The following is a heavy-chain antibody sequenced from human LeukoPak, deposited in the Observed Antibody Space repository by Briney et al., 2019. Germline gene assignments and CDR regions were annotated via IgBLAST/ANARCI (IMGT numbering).Heavy chain of an antibody. CDR2: IYYSGST. D-gene: IGHD1-1*01. CDR1: GGSISSSSYY. Sequence: SETLSLTCTVSGGSISSSSYYWGWIRQPPGKGLEWIGSIYYSGSTYYNPSLKSRVTISVDTSKNQFSLKLSSVTAADTAVYYCARDGRTTGAFDIWGQGTMVTVSS. CDR3: ARDGRTTGAFDI. J-gene: IGHJ3*02. V-gene: IGHV4-39*07.